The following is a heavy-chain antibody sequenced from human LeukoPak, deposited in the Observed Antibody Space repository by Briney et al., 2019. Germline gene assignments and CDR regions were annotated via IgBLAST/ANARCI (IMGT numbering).Heavy chain of an antibody. V-gene: IGHV4-31*03. CDR2: IYYSGST. D-gene: IGHD3-22*01. Sequence: PSQTLSLTCTVSGGSISSGGYYWSWIRQHPGKGLEWIGYIYYSGSTYYNPSLKSRVTISVDTSKNQLSLKLSSVTAADTAVHYCARDAGGYYNYWGQGTLVTVSS. J-gene: IGHJ4*02. CDR1: GGSISSGGYY. CDR3: ARDAGGYYNY.